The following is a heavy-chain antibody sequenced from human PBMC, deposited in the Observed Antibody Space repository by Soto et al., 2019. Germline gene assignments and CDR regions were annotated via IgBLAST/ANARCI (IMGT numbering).Heavy chain of an antibody. CDR2: IWYDGSNK. J-gene: IGHJ4*02. D-gene: IGHD3-22*01. V-gene: IGHV3-33*01. Sequence: GGSLRLSCAASGFTFSSYGMHWVRQAPGKGLEWVAVIWYDGSNKYYADSVKGRFTISRDNSKNTLYLQMNSLRAEGTAVYYCARDVYYDSSGYYYDWGQGTLVTVSS. CDR1: GFTFSSYG. CDR3: ARDVYYDSSGYYYD.